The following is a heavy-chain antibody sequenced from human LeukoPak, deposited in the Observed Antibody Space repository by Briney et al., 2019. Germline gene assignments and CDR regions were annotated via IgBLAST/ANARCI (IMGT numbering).Heavy chain of an antibody. CDR1: GFTFSSYW. CDR2: INSDGSST. V-gene: IGHV3-74*01. D-gene: IGHD3-22*01. Sequence: PGGSLRLSCAASGFTFSSYWMHWVRQAPGKGLVWVSRINSDGSSTSYADSVKGRFTISRDNAKNTLYLQMNSLRAEDTAVYYCAGGYYDSSGYQTADYWGQGTLVTVSS. CDR3: AGGYYDSSGYQTADY. J-gene: IGHJ4*02.